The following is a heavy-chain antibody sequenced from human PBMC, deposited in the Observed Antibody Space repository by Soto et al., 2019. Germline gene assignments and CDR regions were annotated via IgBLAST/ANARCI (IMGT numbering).Heavy chain of an antibody. V-gene: IGHV3-23*01. CDR3: VKDLALMGDY. Sequence: EVQLLESGGGLVQPGGSLRLSCAASGFAFSSSAMAWVRQAPGKGLQWVSAITVAGGGTYYADSVKGRFTISRDNSKNTLYLQMDSLRAEDTGVYYCVKDLALMGDYWGQGTPVTVSS. J-gene: IGHJ4*02. D-gene: IGHD3-16*01. CDR2: ITVAGGGT. CDR1: GFAFSSSA.